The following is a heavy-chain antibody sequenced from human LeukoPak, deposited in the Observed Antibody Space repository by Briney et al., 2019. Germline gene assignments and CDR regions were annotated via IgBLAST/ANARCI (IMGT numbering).Heavy chain of an antibody. Sequence: ASVKVSCKASGYTFTNYDINWVRQATGQGLEWMGWMNPNSGITAYAQKFQGRVTITRNTSISTAYMELSRLRSDDTAVYYCARVPLLHYDILTGYYPPDYWGQGTLVTVSS. CDR2: MNPNSGIT. D-gene: IGHD3-9*01. J-gene: IGHJ4*02. V-gene: IGHV1-8*03. CDR1: GYTFTNYD. CDR3: ARVPLLHYDILTGYYPPDY.